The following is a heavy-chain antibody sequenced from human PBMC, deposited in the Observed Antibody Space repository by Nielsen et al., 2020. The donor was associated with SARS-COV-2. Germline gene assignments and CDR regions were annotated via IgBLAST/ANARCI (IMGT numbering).Heavy chain of an antibody. Sequence: SVKVSCKASGFTFTSSAMQWVRQARGQRLEWIGWIVVGSGYTNYAQKFQERVTITRDMSTSTAYMELSNLRFDDTAIYYRAAESRWSGMDVWGQGTTVTVSS. J-gene: IGHJ6*02. V-gene: IGHV1-58*02. CDR1: GFTFTSSA. D-gene: IGHD2-15*01. CDR3: AAESRWSGMDV. CDR2: IVVGSGYT.